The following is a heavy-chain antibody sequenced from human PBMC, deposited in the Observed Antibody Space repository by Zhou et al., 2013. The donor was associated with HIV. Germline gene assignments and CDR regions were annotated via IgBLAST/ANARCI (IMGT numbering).Heavy chain of an antibody. CDR3: TRPLYCSGGSCLNWFDR. CDR1: GHTFTDYY. Sequence: VQLVQSGAEVKKPGASVKVSCKASGHTFTDYYIHWVRQAPGQGLEWMGWINTNSGGTKFAQTFQGRVSMTRDTSITTAYMELSSLRSDDTAVYYCTRPLYCSGGSCLNWFDRWGQGNPGHRLL. J-gene: IGHJ5*02. D-gene: IGHD2-15*01. CDR2: INTNSGGT. V-gene: IGHV1-2*02.